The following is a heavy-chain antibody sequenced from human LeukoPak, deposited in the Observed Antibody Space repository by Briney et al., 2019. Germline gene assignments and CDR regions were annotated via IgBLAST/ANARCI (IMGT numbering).Heavy chain of an antibody. CDR3: ARARPPGARLWLNWFDP. CDR2: ISYDGSNK. D-gene: IGHD5-18*01. Sequence: PGRSLRLSCAASGFTFSSYAMHWVRQAPGKGLEWVAVISYDGSNKYYADSVKGRFTISRDNSKNTLYLQMNSLRAEDTAVYYCARARPPGARLWLNWFDPWGQGTLVTVSS. J-gene: IGHJ5*02. V-gene: IGHV3-30-3*01. CDR1: GFTFSSYA.